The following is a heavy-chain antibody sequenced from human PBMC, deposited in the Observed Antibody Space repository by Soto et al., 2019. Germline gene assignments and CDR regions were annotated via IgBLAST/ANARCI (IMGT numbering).Heavy chain of an antibody. CDR2: INPNSGGT. CDR3: ARDGYCSGGSCNPNYGMDV. V-gene: IGHV1-2*04. CDR1: GYTFTGYY. D-gene: IGHD2-15*01. Sequence: QVQLVQSGAEVKKPGASVKVSCKASGYTFTGYYMHWVRQAPGQGLEWMGWINPNSGGTNYAQKFQGWVTMTRDTSISTADMELSRLRSDDTAVYYCARDGYCSGGSCNPNYGMDVWGQGTTVTVSS. J-gene: IGHJ6*02.